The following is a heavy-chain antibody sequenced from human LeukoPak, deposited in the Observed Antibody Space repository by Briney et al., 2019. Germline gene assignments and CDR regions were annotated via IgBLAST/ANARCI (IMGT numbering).Heavy chain of an antibody. CDR2: INHSGST. V-gene: IGHV4-34*01. D-gene: IGHD6-13*01. CDR1: GGSFSGYY. CDR3: ARGPTAAAARSLFDY. J-gene: IGHJ4*02. Sequence: SETLSLTCAVYGGSFSGYYWSWIRQPPGKGLEWIGEINHSGSTNYNPSLKSRVTISIDTSKNQFSLKLSSVTAADTAVYYCARGPTAAAARSLFDYWGQGTLVTVSS.